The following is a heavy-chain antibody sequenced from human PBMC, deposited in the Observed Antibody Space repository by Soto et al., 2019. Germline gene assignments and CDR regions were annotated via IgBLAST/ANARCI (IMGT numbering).Heavy chain of an antibody. CDR3: ASGIAAPGTSGGMAV. CDR2: IYPGDSDT. J-gene: IGHJ6*02. CDR1: GYSFTSYW. V-gene: IGHV5-51*01. Sequence: PGESLKISCKGSGYSFTSYWIGWVRQMPGKGLEWMGTIYPGDSDTRSSPSFQGQVTISADKSISTAYLQWSSLKASDTAMYYCASGIAAPGTSGGMAVWGQGTTVTVS. D-gene: IGHD6-13*01.